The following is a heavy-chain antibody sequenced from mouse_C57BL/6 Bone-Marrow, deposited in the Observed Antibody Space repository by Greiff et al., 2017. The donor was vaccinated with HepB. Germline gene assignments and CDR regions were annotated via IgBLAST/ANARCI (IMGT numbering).Heavy chain of an antibody. CDR2: INSDGGST. V-gene: IGHV5-2*01. D-gene: IGHD1-1*01. J-gene: IGHJ2*01. CDR3: ATYIKGILSFYY. CDR1: EYEFPSHD. Sequence: EVQLKESGGGLVQPGESLKLSCESNEYEFPSHDMSWVRKTPEKRLELVAAINSDGGSTYYPDTMERRFIIYRDNTKKTLYLQLSSLRSEDTALYYCATYIKGILSFYYWGQGTTLTVSS.